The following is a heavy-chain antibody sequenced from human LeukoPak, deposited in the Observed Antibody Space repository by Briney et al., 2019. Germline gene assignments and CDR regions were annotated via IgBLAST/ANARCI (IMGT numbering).Heavy chain of an antibody. Sequence: SETLSLTCTVSGGCISSYYWSWIRQPPGKGLEWIGYIYYSGSTNYNPSLKSRVTISVDTSKNQFSLKLSSVTAADTAVYYCARYLRVGATDYFDYWGQGTLVTVSS. CDR1: GGCISSYY. D-gene: IGHD1-26*01. J-gene: IGHJ4*02. CDR2: IYYSGST. V-gene: IGHV4-59*08. CDR3: ARYLRVGATDYFDY.